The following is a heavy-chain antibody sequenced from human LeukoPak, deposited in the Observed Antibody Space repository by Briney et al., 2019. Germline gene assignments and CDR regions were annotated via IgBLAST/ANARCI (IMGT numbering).Heavy chain of an antibody. CDR1: GFTFSNYS. V-gene: IGHV3-21*01. D-gene: IGHD2-15*01. J-gene: IGHJ4*02. CDR2: ISRSGSYI. Sequence: GGSLRLSCAASGFTFSNYSMNWVRQAPGKGLEWVSSISRSGSYIYYADSLKGRFTISRDNAKNSLYLQMNSLRAEDTAIYYCARGHSGGSCYDYWGQGTLVTVSS. CDR3: ARGHSGGSCYDY.